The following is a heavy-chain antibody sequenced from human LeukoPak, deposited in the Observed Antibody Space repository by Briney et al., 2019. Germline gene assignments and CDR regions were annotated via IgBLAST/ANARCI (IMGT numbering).Heavy chain of an antibody. V-gene: IGHV1-69*05. D-gene: IGHD6-13*01. J-gene: IGHJ5*02. CDR3: ARAAAAAPYGFDH. CDR2: IIPIFGTA. Sequence: SVKVSCKASGGTFSSYAISWVRQAPGQGLEWMGRIIPIFGTANYAQKFQGRVTITTDESTSTAYMELSSLRSEDTAVYYCARAAAAAPYGFDHWGQGTLVTVSS. CDR1: GGTFSSYA.